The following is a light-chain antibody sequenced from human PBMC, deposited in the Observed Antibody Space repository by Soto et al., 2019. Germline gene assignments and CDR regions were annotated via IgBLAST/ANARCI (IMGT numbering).Light chain of an antibody. CDR2: SAS. CDR3: QKGHNWPLT. J-gene: IGKJ2*01. CDR1: QSISTE. Sequence: EIVLTQSPATLSVSPGERATLSCRASQSISTELAWYQQKPGQPPRLLIYSASTRATGVPARFTGSGSGSEFTLTISGLQSEDFAVYYCQKGHNWPLTFGRGTRLEI. V-gene: IGKV3-15*01.